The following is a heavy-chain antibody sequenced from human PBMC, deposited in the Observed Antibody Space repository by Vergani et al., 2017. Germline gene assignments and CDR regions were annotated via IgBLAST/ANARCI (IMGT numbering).Heavy chain of an antibody. V-gene: IGHV3-23*01. D-gene: IGHD6-19*01. CDR2: ISGSGGST. CDR1: GFTFSSYA. Sequence: EVQLLESGGGLVQPGGSLRLSCAASGFTFSSYAMSWVRPAPGKGLEWVSAISGSGGSTYYADSVKGRFTISRDNSKNTLYLQMNSLRAEDTAVYYCAKDIIPVAGHLIGAFDIWGQGTMVTVSS. CDR3: AKDIIPVAGHLIGAFDI. J-gene: IGHJ3*02.